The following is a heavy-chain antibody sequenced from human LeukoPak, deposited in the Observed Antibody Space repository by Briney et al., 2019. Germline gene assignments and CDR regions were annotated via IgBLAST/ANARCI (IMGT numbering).Heavy chain of an antibody. V-gene: IGHV4-34*01. D-gene: IGHD2-2*01. J-gene: IGHJ4*02. CDR1: GGSFSGYY. CDR2: INHSGST. CDR3: ARGHSSTSCYDY. Sequence: NPSETLSLTCAVYGGSFSGYYWSWIRQPPGKGLEWIGEINHSGSTNYNPSLKSRVTISVDTSKNQFSLELSSVTAADTAVYYCARGHSSTSCYDYWGQGTLVTVSS.